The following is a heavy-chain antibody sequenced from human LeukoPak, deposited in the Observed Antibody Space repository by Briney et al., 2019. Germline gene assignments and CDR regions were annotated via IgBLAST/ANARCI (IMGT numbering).Heavy chain of an antibody. J-gene: IGHJ3*02. Sequence: SETLSLTCTVSGGSISSYYWSWIRQPPGKGLEWIGYIYYSGSTNYNPSLKSRVTISVDTSKNQFSLKLSSVTAADTAVYYCARPSGARSGYDFGAFDIWGQGTMVTVPS. D-gene: IGHD5-12*01. V-gene: IGHV4-59*08. CDR1: GGSISSYY. CDR2: IYYSGST. CDR3: ARPSGARSGYDFGAFDI.